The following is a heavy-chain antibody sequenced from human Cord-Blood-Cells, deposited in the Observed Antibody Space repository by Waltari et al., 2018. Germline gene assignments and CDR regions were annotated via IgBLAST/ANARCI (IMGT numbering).Heavy chain of an antibody. J-gene: IGHJ3*02. Sequence: QVQLVQSGAEVKKPGASVKVSSTASGYTFTSYDINWGRQATGQGLEWMGWMNPNSGNTGYAQKFQGRVTITRNTSISTAYKELSSLRSEDTAVYYCARAPAGDAFDIWGQGTMVTVSS. CDR3: ARAPAGDAFDI. CDR2: MNPNSGNT. CDR1: GYTFTSYD. V-gene: IGHV1-8*03. D-gene: IGHD2-15*01.